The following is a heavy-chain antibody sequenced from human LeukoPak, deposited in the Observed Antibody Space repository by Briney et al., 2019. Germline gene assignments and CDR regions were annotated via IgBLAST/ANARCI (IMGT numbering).Heavy chain of an antibody. Sequence: TSGGSLRLSCAASGFTFSSYSMNWVRQAPGKGLEWVSSISSSSSYIYYADSVKGRFTISRDNAKNSLYLQMNSLRAEDTAVYYCASSSFGRWFDPWGQGTLVTVSS. J-gene: IGHJ5*02. CDR2: ISSSSSYI. V-gene: IGHV3-21*04. CDR3: ASSSFGRWFDP. CDR1: GFTFSSYS. D-gene: IGHD3-3*02.